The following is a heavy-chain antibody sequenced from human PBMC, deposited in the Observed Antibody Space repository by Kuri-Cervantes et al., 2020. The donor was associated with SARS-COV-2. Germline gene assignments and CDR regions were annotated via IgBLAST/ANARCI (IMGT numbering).Heavy chain of an antibody. D-gene: IGHD3-9*01. V-gene: IGHV5-51*01. CDR1: GYSFTTYW. CDR3: ARRGTIFWGVDV. J-gene: IGHJ6*02. CDR2: IYPGDSDT. Sequence: GESLKVSCKASGYSFTTYWIGWVRQMPGKGLEWMGIIYPGDSDTRYNPSFQGQVTISADKSISTAYLQWNSLKDSDSAIYYCARRGTIFWGVDVWGQGTTVTVSS.